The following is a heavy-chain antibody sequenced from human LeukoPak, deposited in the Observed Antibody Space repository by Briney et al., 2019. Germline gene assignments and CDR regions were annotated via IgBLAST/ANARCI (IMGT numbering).Heavy chain of an antibody. V-gene: IGHV4-34*01. Sequence: ASETLSLTCAVYGGSFNGYYWSWIRQPPGKGLEWIGEINHSGSTNYNPSLKSRVTISVDTSKNQFSLRLSSVTAADTAVYYCARGGGEDFWGQGTLVTVSS. CDR2: INHSGST. CDR3: ARGGGEDF. J-gene: IGHJ4*02. CDR1: GGSFNGYY. D-gene: IGHD3-10*01.